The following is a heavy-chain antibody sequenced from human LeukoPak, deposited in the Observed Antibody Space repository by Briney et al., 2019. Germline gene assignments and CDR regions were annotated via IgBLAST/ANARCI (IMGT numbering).Heavy chain of an antibody. J-gene: IGHJ6*03. CDR2: ISSSGSTI. Sequence: HPGGSLRLSCAASVVTFSSYEMNWVRQAPGKGLEWVSYISSSGSTIYYADSVKGRFTISRDNAKNSLYLQMNSLRAEDTAVYYCARAPYTIFGAMDVWGKGTTVTVSS. D-gene: IGHD3-3*01. CDR1: VVTFSSYE. V-gene: IGHV3-48*03. CDR3: ARAPYTIFGAMDV.